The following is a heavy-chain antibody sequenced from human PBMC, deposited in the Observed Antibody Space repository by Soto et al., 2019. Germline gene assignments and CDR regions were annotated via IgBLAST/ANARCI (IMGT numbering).Heavy chain of an antibody. CDR2: IYYSGST. CDR1: GGSISSGGYY. CDR3: ARDLRHYDYIWGSYRFAFDI. D-gene: IGHD3-16*02. V-gene: IGHV4-31*03. Sequence: QVQLQESGPGLVKPSQTLSLTCTVSGGSISSGGYYWSWIRQHPGKGLEWIGYIYYSGSTYYNPSLKSRVTISVDASKNQFSLKLSSVTAADTAVYYCARDLRHYDYIWGSYRFAFDIWGQGTMVTVSS. J-gene: IGHJ3*02.